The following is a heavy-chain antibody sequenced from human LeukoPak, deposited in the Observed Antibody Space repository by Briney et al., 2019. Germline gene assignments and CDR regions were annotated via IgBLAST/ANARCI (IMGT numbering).Heavy chain of an antibody. V-gene: IGHV1-18*04. J-gene: IGHJ6*03. CDR1: GYTFTTYG. CDR2: ISTYNGNT. D-gene: IGHD3-9*01. CDR3: ARVAGGRYFDWLLYDPYYYYYYMDV. Sequence: GASVKVSCKASGYTFTTYGISWVRQAPGQGLEWMGWISTYNGNTNYAQKLQGRVTMTTDTSTSTAYMELRSLRSDDTAVYYCARVAGGRYFDWLLYDPYYYYYYMDVWGRGTTVTISS.